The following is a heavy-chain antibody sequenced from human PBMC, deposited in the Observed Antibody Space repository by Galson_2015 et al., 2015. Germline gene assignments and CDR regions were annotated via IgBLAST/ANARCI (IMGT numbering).Heavy chain of an antibody. CDR1: GFTFSNAW. D-gene: IGHD2-2*01. J-gene: IGHJ2*01. V-gene: IGHV3-15*01. CDR2: VKRKTDGGTT. CDR3: TTGVVPAASYWYFDL. Sequence: SLRLSCAASGFTFSNAWMSWVRQAPGRGLEWVGRVKRKTDGGTTDYAAPVKGRFTISRDDSKNTLYLQMNSLRTEDTAVYYCTTGVVPAASYWYFDLWGRGTLVTVSS.